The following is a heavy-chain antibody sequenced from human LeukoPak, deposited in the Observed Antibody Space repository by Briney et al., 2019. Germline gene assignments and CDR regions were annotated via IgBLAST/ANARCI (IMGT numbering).Heavy chain of an antibody. CDR1: GFTFSSYS. CDR2: IRYDGSNK. Sequence: PGGSLKLSCAASGFTFSSYSMNWVRQAPGKGLEWVAFIRYDGSNKYYADSVKGRFTISRDNSKNTLYLQMNSLRAEDTAVYYCAKYLGYGYYDILTGPFGPVFDYWGQGTLVTVSS. D-gene: IGHD3-9*01. J-gene: IGHJ4*02. V-gene: IGHV3-30*02. CDR3: AKYLGYGYYDILTGPFGPVFDY.